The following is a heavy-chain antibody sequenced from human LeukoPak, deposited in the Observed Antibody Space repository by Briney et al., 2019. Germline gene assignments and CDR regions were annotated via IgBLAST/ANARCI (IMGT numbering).Heavy chain of an antibody. CDR1: GFSVSSNY. CDR3: TTFSYYYDSSGYDQENSL. V-gene: IGHV3-15*01. J-gene: IGHJ4*02. CDR2: IKSKTDGGTT. D-gene: IGHD3-22*01. Sequence: PGGSLRLSCAASGFSVSSNYMSWVRQAPGKGLEWVGRIKSKTDGGTTDYAAPVKGRFTISRDDSKNTLYLQMNSLKTEDTAVYYCTTFSYYYDSSGYDQENSLWGQGTLVTVSS.